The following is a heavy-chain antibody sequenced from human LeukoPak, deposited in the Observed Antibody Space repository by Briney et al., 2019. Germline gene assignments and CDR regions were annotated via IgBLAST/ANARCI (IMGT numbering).Heavy chain of an antibody. Sequence: GGSLRLSCAASGFTFSSYAMSWVRQAPGKGLEWVSAISGSGGSTYYADSVKGLFTISRDNSKNTLYLQMNSLRAEDTAVYYCAKDHRGFLEWLFDYWGQGTLVTVSS. D-gene: IGHD3-3*01. V-gene: IGHV3-23*01. CDR3: AKDHRGFLEWLFDY. CDR1: GFTFSSYA. J-gene: IGHJ4*02. CDR2: ISGSGGST.